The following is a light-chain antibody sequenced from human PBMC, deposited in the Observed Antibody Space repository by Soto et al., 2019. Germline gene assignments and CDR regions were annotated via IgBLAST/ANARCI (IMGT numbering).Light chain of an antibody. CDR1: SSNIGAGFD. CDR2: ANT. Sequence: QSVLTQPPSVSGAPGQRVTMSCTGSSSNIGAGFDVHWYQQLPGTAPRLLIYANTKRPSGVPDRFSGSRSGTSISLAITGLRAEDEADYFCQSYDSSLSGYVFGTGTKVTVL. CDR3: QSYDSSLSGYV. V-gene: IGLV1-40*01. J-gene: IGLJ1*01.